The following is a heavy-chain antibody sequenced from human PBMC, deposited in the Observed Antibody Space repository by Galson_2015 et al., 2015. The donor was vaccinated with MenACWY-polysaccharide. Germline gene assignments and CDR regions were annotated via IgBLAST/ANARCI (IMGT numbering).Heavy chain of an antibody. J-gene: IGHJ6*02. CDR1: GFTFKNYW. Sequence: SLRLSCAASGFTFKNYWMSWVRQAPGKGLEWVANIKKDESEKYCVDSVKGRFTISRDNARSSLYLQMNGLRAEDTAVYYCARGHYGMDVWGQGTTVTVS. CDR3: ARGHYGMDV. CDR2: IKKDESEK. V-gene: IGHV3-7*01.